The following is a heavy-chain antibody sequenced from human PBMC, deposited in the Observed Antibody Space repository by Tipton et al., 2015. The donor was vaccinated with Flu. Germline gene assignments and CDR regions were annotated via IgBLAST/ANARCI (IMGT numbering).Heavy chain of an antibody. Sequence: LRLSCTVSGGSISSSGYYWGWIRQPPGKGLEWIGSIYYSGSTYYNPSLKSRVTISVDTSKNQFSLKLSSVTAADTAVYYCARDRGDTAMVMIYYYYGMDVWGQGTTVTVSS. CDR1: GGSISSSGYY. CDR3: ARDRGDTAMVMIYYYYGMDV. V-gene: IGHV4-39*07. CDR2: IYYSGST. D-gene: IGHD5-18*01. J-gene: IGHJ6*02.